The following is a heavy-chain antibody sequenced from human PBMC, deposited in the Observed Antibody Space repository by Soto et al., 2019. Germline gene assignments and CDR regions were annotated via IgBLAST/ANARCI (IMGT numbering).Heavy chain of an antibody. CDR2: INHSGST. V-gene: IGHV4-34*01. D-gene: IGHD2-21*02. Sequence: SETLSLTCAVYGGSFSGYYWSWIRQPPGKGLEWIGEINHSGSTNYNPSIKSRVTISIDTSKNQFSLKLTSVTAADTAVYYCARKKGEHIVVVTALNWYFDLWGRGTLVTVSS. CDR1: GGSFSGYY. J-gene: IGHJ2*01. CDR3: ARKKGEHIVVVTALNWYFDL.